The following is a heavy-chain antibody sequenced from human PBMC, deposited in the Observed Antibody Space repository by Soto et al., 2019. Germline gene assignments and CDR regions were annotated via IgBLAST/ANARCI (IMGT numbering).Heavy chain of an antibody. CDR3: ASTKGYCSSTSCYTPVDY. CDR1: GFTFSDYY. V-gene: IGHV3-11*01. CDR2: ISSSGSTI. D-gene: IGHD2-2*02. J-gene: IGHJ4*02. Sequence: GGSLRLSCAASGFTFSDYYMSWIRQAPGKGLEWVSYISSSGSTIYYADSVKGRFTISRDNAKNSLYLQMNSLRAEDTAVYYCASTKGYCSSTSCYTPVDYWGQGTLVTVSS.